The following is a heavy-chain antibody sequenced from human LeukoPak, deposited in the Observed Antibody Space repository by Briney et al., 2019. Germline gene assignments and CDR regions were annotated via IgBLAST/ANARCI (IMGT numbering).Heavy chain of an antibody. D-gene: IGHD3-22*01. Sequence: ASVKVSCKASGYTFTSYGISWVRQAPGQGLEWMGWISAYNGNTNYAQKLQGRVTMTTDTSTSTAYMELRSLRSDDTAVYYCARGGLGYSYDSSGYQSRAYYFDYWGQGTLVTVSS. CDR3: ARGGLGYSYDSSGYQSRAYYFDY. V-gene: IGHV1-18*01. J-gene: IGHJ4*02. CDR1: GYTFTSYG. CDR2: ISAYNGNT.